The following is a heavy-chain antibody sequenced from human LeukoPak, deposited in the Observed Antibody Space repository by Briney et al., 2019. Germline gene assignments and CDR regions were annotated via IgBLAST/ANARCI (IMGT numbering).Heavy chain of an antibody. D-gene: IGHD1-14*01. Sequence: GGSVRLSCAASGFTLSDYYMSCMRQAPGKGLGGVSYISSSSSYTNYADSVKGRFTIYRDNAKNSLYMQMTSLRAEDTAVYYCARWSNRGLTLQTNLYYYYGMDVWGQGTTVTVSS. CDR3: ARWSNRGLTLQTNLYYYYGMDV. CDR2: ISSSSSYT. CDR1: GFTLSDYY. J-gene: IGHJ6*02. V-gene: IGHV3-11*03.